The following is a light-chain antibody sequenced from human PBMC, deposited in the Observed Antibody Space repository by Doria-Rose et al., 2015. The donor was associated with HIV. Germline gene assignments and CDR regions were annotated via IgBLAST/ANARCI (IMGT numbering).Light chain of an antibody. V-gene: IGKV3-20*01. Sequence: EIVLIQSPGTLSLSPGERATLSCRASQSFSSTYLAWYQQKPGQAPSLLIYDGSTRATGTPDRFSASGSGTDFTLTINRLEPEDFALYYCHQYGTSWTFGQGTKVEI. CDR1: QSFSSTY. J-gene: IGKJ1*01. CDR2: DGS. CDR3: HQYGTSWT.